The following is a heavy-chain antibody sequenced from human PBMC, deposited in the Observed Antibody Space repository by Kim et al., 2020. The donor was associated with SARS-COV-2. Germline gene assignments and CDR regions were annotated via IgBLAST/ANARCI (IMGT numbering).Heavy chain of an antibody. V-gene: IGHV4-39*01. CDR1: GASIDSTYYY. Sequence: SETLSLTCTVSGASIDSTYYYWGWLRQSPGKGREWIVSISYSGTTYYNPSFESRGTISADTTKNQFSLKVSSVTAADTAVYYCARPPRGISRRTFDIWGQGTMVTVSS. D-gene: IGHD3-3*01. CDR2: ISYSGTT. J-gene: IGHJ3*02. CDR3: ARPPRGISRRTFDI.